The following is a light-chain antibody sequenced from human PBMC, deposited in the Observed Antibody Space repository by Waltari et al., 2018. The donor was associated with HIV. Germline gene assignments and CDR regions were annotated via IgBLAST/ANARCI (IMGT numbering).Light chain of an antibody. CDR1: QTISSY. CDR3: QQSFSTPWT. V-gene: IGKV1-39*01. J-gene: IGKJ1*01. Sequence: DIQMTQSPSSLSASVGDRVTIPCRASQTISSYLNWYQQKLGKAPKLLIYGASSLQTGAASRFSGSGSETAFTLTISSLQPGDFATYYCQQSFSTPWTFGQGTKVEIK. CDR2: GAS.